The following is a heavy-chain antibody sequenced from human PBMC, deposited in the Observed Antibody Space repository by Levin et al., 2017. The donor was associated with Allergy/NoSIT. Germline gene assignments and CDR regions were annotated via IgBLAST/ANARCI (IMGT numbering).Heavy chain of an antibody. J-gene: IGHJ3*01. Sequence: GESLKISWKGSGYIFTDHWISWVRQTPGKGLEWMGKVDPSNSFAKASPSFEGHVTVSSDKSVDTAYLEGSTLKASDTAIYYCASHRRLNEPVDFWGQGTKVSVSS. D-gene: IGHD1-14*01. CDR2: VDPSNSFA. CDR3: ASHRRLNEPVDF. CDR1: GYIFTDHW. V-gene: IGHV5-10-1*01.